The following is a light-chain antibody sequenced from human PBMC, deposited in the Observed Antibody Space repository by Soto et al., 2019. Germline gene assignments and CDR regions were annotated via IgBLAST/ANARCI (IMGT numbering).Light chain of an antibody. CDR1: QSVSSGY. J-gene: IGKJ2*01. CDR3: QQRSNWPLYT. CDR2: GAS. Sequence: EIVLTQSPNTLSLSPGERATLSCRASQSVSSGYLVWYQQKPGQAPRLLIYGASSRATGIPDRFSGSGSGTDFTLTISRLEPEDFAVYFCQQRSNWPLYTFGQGTKLEIK. V-gene: IGKV3D-20*02.